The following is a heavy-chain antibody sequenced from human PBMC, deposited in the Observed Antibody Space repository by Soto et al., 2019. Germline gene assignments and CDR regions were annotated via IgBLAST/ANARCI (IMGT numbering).Heavy chain of an antibody. CDR1: GGSISSSSYY. V-gene: IGHV4-39*01. D-gene: IGHD6-19*01. CDR3: ARHRRHSSGWYFDY. CDR2: IYYSGST. Sequence: QLQLQESGPGLVKPSETLSLTCTVSGGSISSSSYYWGWIRQPPGKGLEWIGSIYYSGSTYYNPSLKSRVTISVDTSKNQFSLKLSSVTAADTAVYYCARHRRHSSGWYFDYWGQGTLVTVSS. J-gene: IGHJ4*02.